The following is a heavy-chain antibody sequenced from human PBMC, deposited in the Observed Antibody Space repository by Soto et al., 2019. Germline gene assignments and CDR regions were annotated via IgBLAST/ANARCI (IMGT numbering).Heavy chain of an antibody. D-gene: IGHD3-9*01. Sequence: HPGGSLRLSCAASGFTFSSYGMHWVRQAPGKGLEWVAVIWYDGSNKYYADSVKGRFTISRDNSKNTLYLQMNSLRAEDTAVYYCARDLSFDWLSSNYYYYGMDVWGQGTTVTVSS. V-gene: IGHV3-33*01. CDR2: IWYDGSNK. CDR1: GFTFSSYG. J-gene: IGHJ6*02. CDR3: ARDLSFDWLSSNYYYYGMDV.